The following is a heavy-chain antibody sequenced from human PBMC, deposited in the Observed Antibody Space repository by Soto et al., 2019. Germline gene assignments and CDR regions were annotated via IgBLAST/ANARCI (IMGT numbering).Heavy chain of an antibody. V-gene: IGHV1-58*01. D-gene: IGHD3-3*01. CDR3: AADGGGYYYFDY. J-gene: IGHJ4*02. CDR1: GFTFTSSA. CDR2: IVVGSGNT. Sequence: SVKVSCKASGFTFTSSAVQWVRQARGQRLEWIGWIVVGSGNTNYAQKFQEGVTITRDMSTSTAYMELSSLRSEDTAVYYCAADGGGYYYFDYWGQGTLVTVSS.